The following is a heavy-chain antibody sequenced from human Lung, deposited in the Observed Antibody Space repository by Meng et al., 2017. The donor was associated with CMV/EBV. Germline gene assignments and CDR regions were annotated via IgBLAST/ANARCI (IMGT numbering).Heavy chain of an antibody. D-gene: IGHD2-21*01. CDR3: ASLFCGPTTCYYFDW. CDR1: GFRSSTYS. V-gene: IGHV3-7*01. Sequence: GESXKISCAASGFRSSTYSMSWVRQAPGKGLQWLASINRDGSEKDYVDSVKGRFTISRDNAKNSLYLVMNSLRAEDTAVYYCASLFCGPTTCYYFDWWGQGTLVTVSS. CDR2: INRDGSEK. J-gene: IGHJ4*02.